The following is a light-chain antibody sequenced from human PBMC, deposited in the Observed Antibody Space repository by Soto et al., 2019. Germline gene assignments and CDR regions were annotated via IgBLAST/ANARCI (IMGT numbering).Light chain of an antibody. V-gene: IGLV1-47*02. CDR2: SNN. J-gene: IGLJ1*01. Sequence: QSVLTQPPSASGTPGQRVTISCSGSSSNIGTNYVYWYQQLPGTAPKLLIYSNNQRPSGVPDRFSGSKSGTSASLAISGLRSEDEGDHPSAAWDDRLSGSYVFGTGTKVTV. CDR1: SSNIGTNY. CDR3: AAWDDRLSGSYV.